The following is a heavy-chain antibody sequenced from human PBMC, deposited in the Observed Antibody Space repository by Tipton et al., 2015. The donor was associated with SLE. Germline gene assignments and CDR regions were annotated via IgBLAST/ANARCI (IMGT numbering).Heavy chain of an antibody. D-gene: IGHD2-21*01. CDR2: VYYNGST. V-gene: IGHV4-59*08. CDR3: ARLVVIPPQFDN. J-gene: IGHJ4*02. CDR1: GGSISNYY. Sequence: TLSLTCSVSGGSISNYYRNWIRQPPGKGLEWIGYVYYNGSTDYNPSLKSRVTISVDTSSDQVSLRLSSVTATDTAVYFCARLVVIPPQFDNWGQGTLVSVSS.